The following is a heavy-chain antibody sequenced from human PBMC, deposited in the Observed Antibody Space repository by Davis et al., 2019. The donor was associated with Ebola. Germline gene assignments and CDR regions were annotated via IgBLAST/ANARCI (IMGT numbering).Heavy chain of an antibody. CDR1: GYTFTGYY. Sequence: AASVKVSCKASGYTFTGYYMHWVRQAPGQGLEWMGRINPNSGGTNYAQKFQGRVTMTTDTSTSTAYMELRSLRSDDTAVYYCARARGVGATSIAWFDPWGQGTLVTVSS. CDR3: ARARGVGATSIAWFDP. D-gene: IGHD1-26*01. J-gene: IGHJ5*02. V-gene: IGHV1-2*06. CDR2: INPNSGGT.